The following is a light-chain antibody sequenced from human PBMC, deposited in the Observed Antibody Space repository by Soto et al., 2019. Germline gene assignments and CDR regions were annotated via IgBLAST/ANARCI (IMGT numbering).Light chain of an antibody. CDR3: AAWDVSLNGPV. CDR2: SNN. J-gene: IGLJ2*01. CDR1: SSNIGSNT. Sequence: QSVLTQPPSASGTPGQRVTISCSGSSSNIGSNTVNWYQQLPGTAPKLLIYSNNQRPSGVPDRFSGSNSGTSASLAISGLQSEDEADYYCAAWDVSLNGPVFGGGTKVTVL. V-gene: IGLV1-44*01.